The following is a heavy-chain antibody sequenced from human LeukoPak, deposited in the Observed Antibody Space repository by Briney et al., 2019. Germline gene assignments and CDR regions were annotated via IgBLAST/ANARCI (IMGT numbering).Heavy chain of an antibody. CDR2: ISGDGGST. V-gene: IGHV3-43*02. D-gene: IGHD3-10*01. CDR1: GFTFDDYA. Sequence: GGSLRLSCAASGFTFDDYAMHWVRQAPGKGLEWVSLISGDGGSTYYADSVKGRFTISRDNSKNSLYLQMNSLRTEDADLYYCARDGHYYGLGCYGDYWGQGTLVTVSP. J-gene: IGHJ4*02. CDR3: ARDGHYYGLGCYGDY.